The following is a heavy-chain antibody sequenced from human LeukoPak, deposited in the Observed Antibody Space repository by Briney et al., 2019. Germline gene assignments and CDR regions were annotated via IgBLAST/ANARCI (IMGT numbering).Heavy chain of an antibody. CDR3: ARDRGTTVTNYFDY. Sequence: GGSLRLSCAASGFTFSSYAVSWVRQAPGKGLEWVSAISGSGGSTYYADSVKGRFTISRDNAKNSLYLQMNSLRAEDTAVYYCARDRGTTVTNYFDYWGQGTLVTVSS. D-gene: IGHD4-17*01. CDR1: GFTFSSYA. V-gene: IGHV3-23*01. CDR2: ISGSGGST. J-gene: IGHJ4*02.